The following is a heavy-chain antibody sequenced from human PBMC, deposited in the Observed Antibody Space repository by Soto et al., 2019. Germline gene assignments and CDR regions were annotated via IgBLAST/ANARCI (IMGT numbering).Heavy chain of an antibody. CDR1: GFTFSGSA. D-gene: IGHD3-3*01. CDR2: IRSKANSYAT. Sequence: GGSLRLSCAASGFTFSGSAMHWVRQASGKGLEWVGRIRSKANSYATAYAASVKGRFTISRDDSKNTAYLQMNSLKTEDTAVYYCTRPHYDFWSGYYTGSDYYYYMDVWGKGTTVTVSS. CDR3: TRPHYDFWSGYYTGSDYYYYMDV. J-gene: IGHJ6*03. V-gene: IGHV3-73*01.